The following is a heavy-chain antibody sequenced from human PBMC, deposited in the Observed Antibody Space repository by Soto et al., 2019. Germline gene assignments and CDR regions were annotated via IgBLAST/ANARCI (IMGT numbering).Heavy chain of an antibody. V-gene: IGHV3-53*04. Sequence: EVQLVESGGGLVQPGGSLRLSCAASGFTVSSNYMSWVRQAPGKGLEWVSVIYSGGSTYYADSVKGRFTISRHNSKNTLYLQMNSLRAEDTAVYYCACSVTGGYYYDSRRGYGMDVWGQGTTVTVSS. J-gene: IGHJ6*02. CDR2: IYSGGST. D-gene: IGHD3-22*01. CDR1: GFTVSSNY. CDR3: ACSVTGGYYYDSRRGYGMDV.